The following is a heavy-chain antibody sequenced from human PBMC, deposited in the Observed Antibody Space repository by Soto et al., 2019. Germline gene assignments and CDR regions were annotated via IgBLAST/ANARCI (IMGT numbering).Heavy chain of an antibody. Sequence: SETLSLTCTFSGGSISSGNYYLSWIRQPPGKGLEWIGFISYSGSAYYNPSLKSRVTISVDTSKNQFSLNLSFVTAADTAFYYCATKGTPATGLYYLDYWGQGTLVTVSS. CDR3: ATKGTPATGLYYLDY. V-gene: IGHV4-30-4*01. D-gene: IGHD2-15*01. CDR2: ISYSGSA. J-gene: IGHJ4*02. CDR1: GGSISSGNYY.